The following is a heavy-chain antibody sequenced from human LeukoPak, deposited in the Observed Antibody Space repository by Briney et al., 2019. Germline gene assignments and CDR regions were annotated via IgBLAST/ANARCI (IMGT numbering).Heavy chain of an antibody. Sequence: SETLSLTCTVSGDSISSGNYYWSWIRQPAGKGLEWIGRIYTSGNTNYNPSLKSRVTISVDTSKNQFSLKLSSVTAADTAVYYCARPRPYYYGSGSYYRSSPYYMDVWGKGTTVTISS. J-gene: IGHJ6*03. CDR3: ARPRPYYYGSGSYYRSSPYYMDV. CDR1: GDSISSGNYY. D-gene: IGHD3-10*01. CDR2: IYTSGNT. V-gene: IGHV4-61*02.